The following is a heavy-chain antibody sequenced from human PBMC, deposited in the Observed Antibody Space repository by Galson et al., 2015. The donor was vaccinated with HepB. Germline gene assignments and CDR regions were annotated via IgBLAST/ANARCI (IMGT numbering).Heavy chain of an antibody. CDR3: ARVHGRWLHLYYYYGMDV. D-gene: IGHD5-24*01. J-gene: IGHJ6*02. CDR1: GGTFSSYA. V-gene: IGHV1-69*13. CDR2: IIPIFGTA. Sequence: SVKVSCKASGGTFSSYAISWVRQAPGQGLEWMGGIIPIFGTANYAQKFQGRVTITADESTSTAYMELSSLRSEDTAVYYCARVHGRWLHLYYYYGMDVWGQGTTVTVSS.